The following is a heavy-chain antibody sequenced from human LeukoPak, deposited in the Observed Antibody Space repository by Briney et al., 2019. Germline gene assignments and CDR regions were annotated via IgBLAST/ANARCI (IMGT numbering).Heavy chain of an antibody. J-gene: IGHJ4*02. V-gene: IGHV1-69*13. CDR2: IIPIFGTA. CDR3: ARIAGGTDFDY. D-gene: IGHD3-16*01. Sequence: SVKVSRKASGCTFSSYAISWVRQAPGQGLEWMGGIIPIFGTANYAQKFQGRVTITADESTSTAYMELSSLRSEDTAVYYCARIAGGTDFDYWGQGTLVTVSS. CDR1: GCTFSSYA.